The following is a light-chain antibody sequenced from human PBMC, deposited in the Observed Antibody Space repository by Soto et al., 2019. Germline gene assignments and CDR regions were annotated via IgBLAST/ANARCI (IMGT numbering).Light chain of an antibody. CDR3: SSYTITTTRVV. CDR2: EVT. CDR1: TSDIHNYNY. J-gene: IGLJ2*01. V-gene: IGLV2-14*01. Sequence: QSVLTQPASVSGSPGQSISISCTGSTSDIHNYNYVSWYQKFPGKAPKLLIYEVTNRPSGVSTRFSGSKSGNTASLTISGLQPEDEADYYCSSYTITTTRVVFGGGTKVTVL.